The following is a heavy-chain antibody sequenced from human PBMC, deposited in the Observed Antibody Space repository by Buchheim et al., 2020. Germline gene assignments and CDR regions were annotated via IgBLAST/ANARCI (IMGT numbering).Heavy chain of an antibody. J-gene: IGHJ4*02. CDR2: ISHSGNT. D-gene: IGHD2-2*01. Sequence: QLQLQESGPGLVKPSETLSLTCTVFGGCIGSSSYYWGWVRQPPWNGLEWIGSISHSGNTYYNPSLKSRVTIPVDPSKTQLSLRMGSVTAAYTAVYYCARDTYAYAGFFYWGQGTL. CDR3: ARDTYAYAGFFY. CDR1: GGCIGSSSYY. V-gene: IGHV4-39*07.